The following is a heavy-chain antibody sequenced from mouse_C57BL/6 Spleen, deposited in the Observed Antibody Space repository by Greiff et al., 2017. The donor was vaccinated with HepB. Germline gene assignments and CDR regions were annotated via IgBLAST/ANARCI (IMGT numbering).Heavy chain of an antibody. CDR2: ILPGSGST. J-gene: IGHJ1*03. V-gene: IGHV1-9*01. CDR1: GYTFTGYW. D-gene: IGHD1-1*01. CDR3: ARRFYYYGSSHWYFDV. Sequence: QVQLKQSGAELMKPGASVKLSCKATGYTFTGYWIEWVKQRPGHGLEWIGEILPGSGSTNYNEKFKGKATFTADTSTNTAYMQLSSLTTEDSAIYYCARRFYYYGSSHWYFDVWGTGTTVTVSS.